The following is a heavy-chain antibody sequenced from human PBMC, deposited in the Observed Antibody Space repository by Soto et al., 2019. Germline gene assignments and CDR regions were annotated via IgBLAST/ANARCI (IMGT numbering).Heavy chain of an antibody. V-gene: IGHV4-30-4*01. J-gene: IGHJ5*02. CDR3: ARERPDGARLDP. Sequence: PLEILSLTCTVSGGSIISGDYYWSWIRQPPGKGLEWIGYIYHSGSTYYNPSLKSRVTISVDTSKNQFSLKLSSVTAADTAVYYCARERPDGARLDPWGQGTLVTVSS. CDR1: GGSIISGDYY. D-gene: IGHD6-6*01. CDR2: IYHSGST.